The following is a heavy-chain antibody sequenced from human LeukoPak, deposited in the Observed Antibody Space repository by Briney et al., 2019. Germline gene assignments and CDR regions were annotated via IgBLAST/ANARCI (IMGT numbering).Heavy chain of an antibody. D-gene: IGHD2-2*02. CDR1: GFAFSSYW. V-gene: IGHV3-74*01. Sequence: PGGSLRLSCAASGFAFSSYWLHWVRQAPGKGLVWVSRVNSDGSSTNYADSVEGRFTVSRDNAKNTLFLQMNSLRVEDTAVYYCARPAYPDSYYYYMDVWGKGTTVTVSS. CDR2: VNSDGSST. CDR3: ARPAYPDSYYYYMDV. J-gene: IGHJ6*03.